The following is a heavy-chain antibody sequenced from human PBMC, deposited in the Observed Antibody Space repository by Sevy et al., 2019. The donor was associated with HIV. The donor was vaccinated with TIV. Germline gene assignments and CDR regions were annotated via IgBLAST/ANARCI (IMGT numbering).Heavy chain of an antibody. CDR1: GFTFSTYA. V-gene: IGHV3-30*04. D-gene: IGHD3-16*01. CDR3: ARDDGYTVNWYPGY. J-gene: IGHJ4*02. CDR2: ISYDGDTK. Sequence: GGSLRLSCAASGFTFSTYAMHWVRQAPGKGLEWVAVISYDGDTKYYADSVKGRFTISRDNPKNTLYVQMNSLRHEDTAVYYCARDDGYTVNWYPGYWGQGTLVTVSS.